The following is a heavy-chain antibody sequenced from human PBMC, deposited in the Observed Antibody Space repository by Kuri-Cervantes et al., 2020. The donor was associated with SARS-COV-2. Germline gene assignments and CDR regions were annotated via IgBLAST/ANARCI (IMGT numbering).Heavy chain of an antibody. CDR1: GYTFTSYG. CDR2: ISAYNGNT. V-gene: IGHV1-18*01. D-gene: IGHD1-26*01. Sequence: ASVKVSCKASGYTFTSYGISWVRQAPGQGLEWMGWISAYNGNTNYAQKLQGRVTMTTDTSTSTAYMELRSLRSDDTAVYYCARARIVGATLGRGVFDYWGQGTLVTVSS. CDR3: ARARIVGATLGRGVFDY. J-gene: IGHJ4*02.